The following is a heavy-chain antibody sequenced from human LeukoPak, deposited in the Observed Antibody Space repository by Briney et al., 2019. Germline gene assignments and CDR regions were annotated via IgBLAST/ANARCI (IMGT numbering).Heavy chain of an antibody. Sequence: GGSLRLSCAASGFTFSSYSMNWVRQAPGKGLEWVSSISSSSSYIYYADSVKGRFTISRDNAKNSLYLQMNSLRAEDTAVYYCARGFGDTSGYYYVSAFDIWGQGTMVTVSS. D-gene: IGHD3-22*01. CDR3: ARGFGDTSGYYYVSAFDI. J-gene: IGHJ3*02. V-gene: IGHV3-21*01. CDR2: ISSSSSYI. CDR1: GFTFSSYS.